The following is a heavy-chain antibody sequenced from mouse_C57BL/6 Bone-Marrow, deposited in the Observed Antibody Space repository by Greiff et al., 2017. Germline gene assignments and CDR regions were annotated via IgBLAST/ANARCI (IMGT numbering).Heavy chain of an antibody. J-gene: IGHJ2*01. CDR3: TRGITTVVSHFDY. CDR2: IDPEPGGT. Sequence: VQLQQSGAELVRPGASVTLSCKASGYTFTDYELHWVKQTPVHGLEWIGAIDPEPGGTAYNQKFKGKAILTADKSSSTAYMELRSLTSEDSAVYYCTRGITTVVSHFDYWGQGTTLTVSS. CDR1: GYTFTDYE. D-gene: IGHD1-1*01. V-gene: IGHV1-15*01.